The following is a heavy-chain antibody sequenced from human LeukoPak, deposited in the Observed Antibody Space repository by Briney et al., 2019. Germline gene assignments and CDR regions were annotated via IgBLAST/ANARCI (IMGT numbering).Heavy chain of an antibody. D-gene: IGHD3-22*01. J-gene: IGHJ4*02. Sequence: SETLSLTCTVSGGSISSSSYYWGWIRQPPGKGLEWIGSIYYSGSTYYNPSLESRVTISVDTSKNQFSLKLSSVTAADTAVYYCARHPNPYYYDSSGYPFDYWGQGTLVTVSS. CDR1: GGSISSSSYY. CDR3: ARHPNPYYYDSSGYPFDY. V-gene: IGHV4-39*01. CDR2: IYYSGST.